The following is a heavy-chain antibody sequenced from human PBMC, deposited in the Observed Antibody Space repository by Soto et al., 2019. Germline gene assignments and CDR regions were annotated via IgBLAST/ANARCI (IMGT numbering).Heavy chain of an antibody. D-gene: IGHD2-2*01. CDR3: AREGFYAMDV. V-gene: IGHV3-48*03. CDR1: GFTFSSYE. CDR2: ISSSGETV. J-gene: IGHJ6*02. Sequence: PGGSLRLSCEVSGFTFSSYEMYWVRQAPGKGLEWVAYISSSGETVYYAGSVQGRFTISRDNAKNSLYLQMSSLGAEDTAVHYCAREGFYAMDVWGQGTTVTVPS.